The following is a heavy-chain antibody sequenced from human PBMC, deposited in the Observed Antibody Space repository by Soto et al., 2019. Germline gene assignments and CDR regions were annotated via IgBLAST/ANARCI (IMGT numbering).Heavy chain of an antibody. CDR3: ARGYSSSSGDWFDP. J-gene: IGHJ5*02. V-gene: IGHV1-2*02. CDR2: INPNSGGT. CDR1: GYTFTGYY. D-gene: IGHD6-6*01. Sequence: QVQLMQSGAEVKKPGASVAVSCKASGYTFTGYYIHWVRQAPGQGLEWMGWINPNSGGTDYTQKFQGRVTMTRDTSISTAYMELSRLRSDDTAVYYCARGYSSSSGDWFDPWGQGTLVTVSS.